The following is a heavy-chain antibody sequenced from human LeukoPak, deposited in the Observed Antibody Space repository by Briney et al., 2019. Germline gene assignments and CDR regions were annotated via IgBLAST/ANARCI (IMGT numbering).Heavy chain of an antibody. CDR1: GGSISSYY. D-gene: IGHD5-18*01. CDR3: ARYSYGRTSNWFDP. V-gene: IGHV4-59*01. CDR2: TYYSGST. Sequence: SETLSLTCTVSGGSISSYYWSWIRQPPGKGLEWIGYTYYSGSTNYNPSLKSRVTISVDTSKNQFSLKLSSVTAADTAVYYCARYSYGRTSNWFDPWGQGTLVTVSS. J-gene: IGHJ5*02.